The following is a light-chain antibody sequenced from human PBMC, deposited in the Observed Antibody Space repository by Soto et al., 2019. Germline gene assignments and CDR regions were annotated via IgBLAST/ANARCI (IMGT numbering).Light chain of an antibody. J-gene: IGLJ1*01. V-gene: IGLV2-14*01. CDR2: EVS. CDR1: SSDVGGYHY. CDR3: SSYTSSSTLL. Sequence: QSALTQPPSASESPGQSVTISCTGTSSDVGGYHYVSWYQHHPGRAPKLLIYEVSNRPSGISNRFSGSKSANTASLTISGLQAEDEADYYCSSYTSSSTLLFGTGTKLTVL.